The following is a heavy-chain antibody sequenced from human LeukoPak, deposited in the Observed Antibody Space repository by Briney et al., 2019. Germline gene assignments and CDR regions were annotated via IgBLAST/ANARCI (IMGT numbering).Heavy chain of an antibody. V-gene: IGHV4-59*12. Sequence: SETLSLTCTVSGGSISSYYWSWIRQPPGKGLEWIGYIYYSGSTNYNPSLKSRITISVDTSKNQFSLKLSSVTAADTAVYYCAREEFGGTYNGWGQGTLVTVSS. CDR2: IYYSGST. CDR1: GGSISSYY. J-gene: IGHJ4*02. D-gene: IGHD3-16*01. CDR3: AREEFGGTYNG.